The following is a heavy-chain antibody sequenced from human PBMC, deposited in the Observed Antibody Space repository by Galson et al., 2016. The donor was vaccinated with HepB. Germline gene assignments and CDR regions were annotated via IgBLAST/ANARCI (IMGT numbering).Heavy chain of an antibody. CDR1: GFSDTRNY. CDR2: LYGIGTT. J-gene: IGHJ6*04. D-gene: IGHD2-2*01. Sequence: SLRLSCAASGFSDTRNYMTWVRQAPGKGLEWVSVLYGIGTTYYADSVQGRFTISRDDDQNTLFLQMDRLRPEDTATYFCARGFCGGTSCYGGFYYGMDVWGKGTRVIVSS. V-gene: IGHV3-66*02. CDR3: ARGFCGGTSCYGGFYYGMDV.